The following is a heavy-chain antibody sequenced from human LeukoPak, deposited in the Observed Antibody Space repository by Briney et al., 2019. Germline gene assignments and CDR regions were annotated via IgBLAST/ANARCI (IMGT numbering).Heavy chain of an antibody. V-gene: IGHV3-23*01. CDR2: ISGSGGST. CDR3: AKGGIVVVPTAPGH. J-gene: IGHJ4*02. CDR1: GFNFSNYA. D-gene: IGHD2-2*01. Sequence: GGSLRLSCAASGFNFSNYAMNWVRQAPGKGLEWVSAISGSGGSTYYADSVKGRFTISRDNSKNTLYLQMNSLRAEDTAIYYCAKGGIVVVPTAPGHWGQGTLVTVSS.